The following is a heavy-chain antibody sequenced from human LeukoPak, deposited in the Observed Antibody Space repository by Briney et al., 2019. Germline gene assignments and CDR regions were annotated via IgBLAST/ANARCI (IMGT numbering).Heavy chain of an antibody. CDR1: GFTFSSYS. J-gene: IGHJ4*02. Sequence: TGGSLRLSCAASGFTFSSYSMNWVRQAPGKGLEWVSFISSSSSTIYYADSVKGRFTISRDNAKNSLYLQMNSLRAADTAVYYCASCSDCYYFDYWGQGTLVTVSS. CDR2: ISSSSSTI. CDR3: ASCSDCYYFDY. V-gene: IGHV3-48*04. D-gene: IGHD2-21*02.